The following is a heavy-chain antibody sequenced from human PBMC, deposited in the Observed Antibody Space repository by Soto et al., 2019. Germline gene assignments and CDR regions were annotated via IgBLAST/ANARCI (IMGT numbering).Heavy chain of an antibody. CDR3: AKGQQWRDASYFDY. D-gene: IGHD6-19*01. J-gene: IGHJ4*02. V-gene: IGHV3-23*01. CDR1: GFTFSSYA. CDR2: ISGSGGST. Sequence: SLRLSCAASGFTFSSYAMSWVRQAPGKGLEWVSAISGSGGSTYYADSVKGRFTISRDNSKNTLYPQMNSLRAEDTAVYYCAKGQQWRDASYFDYWGQGTLVTVSS.